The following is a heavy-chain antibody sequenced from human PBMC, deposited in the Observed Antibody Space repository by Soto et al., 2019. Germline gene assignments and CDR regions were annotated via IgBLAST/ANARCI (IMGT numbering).Heavy chain of an antibody. CDR2: ISPKSGGT. V-gene: IGHV1-2*02. D-gene: IGHD3-9*01. J-gene: IGHJ4*02. CDR1: GYTFTGYY. Sequence: ASVKVSCKASGYTFTGYYMHWVRQAPGQGFEWMGRISPKSGGTNYAQKFQGRVTMTWDTSLNTAYMELSSLVFEDTAVYYCARPPGYVSDWYYFDLWGQGTLVTVSS. CDR3: ARPPGYVSDWYYFDL.